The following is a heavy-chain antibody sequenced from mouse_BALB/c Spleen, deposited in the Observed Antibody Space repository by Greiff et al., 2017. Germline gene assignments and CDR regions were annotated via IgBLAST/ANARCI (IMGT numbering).Heavy chain of an antibody. CDR3: ARSGTGPYAMDY. CDR2: ISSGSSTI. V-gene: IGHV5-17*02. J-gene: IGHJ4*01. CDR1: GFTFSSFG. Sequence: DVMLVESGGGLVQPGGSRKLSCAASGFTFSSFGMHWVRQAPEKGLEWVAYISSGSSTIYYADTVKGRFTISRDNPKNTLFLQMTSLRSEDTAMYYCARSGTGPYAMDYWGQGTSVTVSS. D-gene: IGHD4-1*01.